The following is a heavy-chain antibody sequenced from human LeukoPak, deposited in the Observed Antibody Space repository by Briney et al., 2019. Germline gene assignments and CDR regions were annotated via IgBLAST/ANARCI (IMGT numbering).Heavy chain of an antibody. V-gene: IGHV5-51*01. D-gene: IGHD3-10*01. CDR1: GYTFSTYW. CDR3: AAGSYSSYFDY. J-gene: IGHJ4*02. CDR2: IYPGDSDT. Sequence: GESLKISCKGSGYTFSTYWIGWVRQMPGKGLEWMGIIYPGDSDTRYSPSFQGQVTISADKSITTAYLQWSSLKASDTAMYYCAAGSYSSYFDYWGQGTLVTVSS.